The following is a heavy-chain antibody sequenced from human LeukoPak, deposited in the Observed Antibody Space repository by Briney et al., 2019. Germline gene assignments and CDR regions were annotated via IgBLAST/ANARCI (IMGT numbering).Heavy chain of an antibody. CDR2: ISGSGGGT. CDR3: AKDSQNSGSYNH. V-gene: IGHV3-23*01. D-gene: IGHD1-26*01. J-gene: IGHJ5*02. Sequence: GGSLRLSCAASGFTFSSYAMSWVRQAPGKGLEWVSAISGSGGGTYYADSVKGRFTISRDNSKNTLYLQMNSLRAEDTAVYYCAKDSQNSGSYNHWGQGTLVTVSS. CDR1: GFTFSSYA.